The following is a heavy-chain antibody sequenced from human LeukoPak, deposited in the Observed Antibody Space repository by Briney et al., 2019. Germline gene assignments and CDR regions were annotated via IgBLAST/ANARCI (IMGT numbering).Heavy chain of an antibody. D-gene: IGHD5-18*01. J-gene: IGHJ4*02. V-gene: IGHV3-53*01. CDR3: AKGIQLWSQTKIDY. Sequence: GGSLRLSCAASGFTVSDNYMSWVRQAPGKGLEWVSAIYADGTTYYADSVKGRFTISRDNSKNTLYLQMNSLRAEDTAVYYCAKGIQLWSQTKIDYWGQGTLVTVSS. CDR1: GFTVSDNY. CDR2: IYADGTT.